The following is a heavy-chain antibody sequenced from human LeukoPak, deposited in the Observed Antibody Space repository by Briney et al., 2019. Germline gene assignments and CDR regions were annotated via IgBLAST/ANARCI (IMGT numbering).Heavy chain of an antibody. CDR1: GGSISRYY. Sequence: SETLSLTCTVSGGSISRYYWSWMRQPPGKGLEWIGYIYYSGSTNYNPSLKSRVTISVDTSKNQFSLKLRSVTAADTAVYYCSRGIAVNYFDYWGRGTLVSVSS. CDR2: IYYSGST. V-gene: IGHV4-59*01. D-gene: IGHD6-13*01. J-gene: IGHJ4*02. CDR3: SRGIAVNYFDY.